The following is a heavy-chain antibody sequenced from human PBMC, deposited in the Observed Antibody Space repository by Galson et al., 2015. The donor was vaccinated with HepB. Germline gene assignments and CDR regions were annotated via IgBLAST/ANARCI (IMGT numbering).Heavy chain of an antibody. D-gene: IGHD4/OR15-4a*01. V-gene: IGHV3-48*01. J-gene: IGHJ6*02. CDR3: ASDRGANYDYGMDV. CDR2: ISPSSSTI. Sequence: SLRLSCAASGLSFRSYSMNWVRQAPGKGLEWISYISPSSSTIYYADSVKGRFTISRDNAKTSLYLQMSSLRAEDMAVYYCASDRGANYDYGMDVWGQGTTVIVSS. CDR1: GLSFRSYS.